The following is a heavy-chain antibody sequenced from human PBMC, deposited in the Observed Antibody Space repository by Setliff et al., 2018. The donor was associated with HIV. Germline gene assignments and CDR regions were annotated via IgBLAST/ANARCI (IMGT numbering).Heavy chain of an antibody. CDR1: GGSFMGYY. D-gene: IGHD6-6*01. CDR3: ARGPESVAPRMCAFDI. Sequence: PSETLSLTCAVYGGSFMGYYWNWIRQPPGKGLEWIGEINHSGNTNSNPSLKSRVTISVDPSKSQFSLRLNSVAAADTATYYCARGPESVAPRMCAFDIWGQRTMVTVSS. V-gene: IGHV4-34*01. J-gene: IGHJ3*02. CDR2: INHSGNT.